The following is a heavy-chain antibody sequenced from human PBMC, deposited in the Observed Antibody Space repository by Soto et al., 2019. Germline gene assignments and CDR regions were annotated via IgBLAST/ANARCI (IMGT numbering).Heavy chain of an antibody. D-gene: IGHD1-7*01. Sequence: AGGSLSLSCAASGFTFSSYAMSWVRQAPGKGLEWVSAISGSGGSTYYADSVKGRFTISRDNSKNTLYLQMNSLRAEDTAVYYCAKTSNWNYAHDAFDIWGQGTMVTVSS. V-gene: IGHV3-23*01. CDR2: ISGSGGST. J-gene: IGHJ3*02. CDR3: AKTSNWNYAHDAFDI. CDR1: GFTFSSYA.